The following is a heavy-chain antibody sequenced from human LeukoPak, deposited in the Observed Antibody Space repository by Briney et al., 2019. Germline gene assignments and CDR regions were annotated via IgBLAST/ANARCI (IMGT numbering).Heavy chain of an antibody. V-gene: IGHV1-8*01. J-gene: IGHJ4*02. D-gene: IGHD3-22*01. Sequence: ASVKVSCKASGYTFTSYDINWVRQATGQGLEWMGWMNPNSGNTGYAQKFQGRVTMTTDTSTNTAYMELRSLRSDDTAVYYCARAPLGPYYDISALGYWGQGTLVTVSS. CDR3: ARAPLGPYYDISALGY. CDR2: MNPNSGNT. CDR1: GYTFTSYD.